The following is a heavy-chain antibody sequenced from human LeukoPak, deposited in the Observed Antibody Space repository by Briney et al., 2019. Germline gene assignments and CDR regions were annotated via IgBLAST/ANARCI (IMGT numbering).Heavy chain of an antibody. Sequence: PGGSLRLSCAVSGFTVTVNYMSWVRQAPGEGLEWVSIIYRSGSISYADSVKGRFIISRDSSTNTLSLQMTSLRAEDTAVYYCAADFYTSYHLGYWGQGTLVTVSS. CDR3: AADFYTSYHLGY. CDR2: IYRSGSI. D-gene: IGHD3-16*01. V-gene: IGHV3-66*01. J-gene: IGHJ4*02. CDR1: GFTVTVNY.